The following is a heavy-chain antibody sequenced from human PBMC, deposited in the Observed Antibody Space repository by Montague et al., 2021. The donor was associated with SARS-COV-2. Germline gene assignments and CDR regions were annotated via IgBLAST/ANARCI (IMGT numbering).Heavy chain of an antibody. D-gene: IGHD3-3*02. J-gene: IGHJ6*02. CDR1: GGSFSGYY. CDR2: NNYSGST. CDR3: ARGRGLAVLFDFYYYGMDA. Sequence: SETLSLTCAVYGGSFSGYYWTWIRQPPGKGLEWIGENNYSGSTNYNPSLKSRVTMSVDMSKNQFSLKLRSVTAADTAVYYCARGRGLAVLFDFYYYGMDAWGQGTTVTVSS. V-gene: IGHV4-34*01.